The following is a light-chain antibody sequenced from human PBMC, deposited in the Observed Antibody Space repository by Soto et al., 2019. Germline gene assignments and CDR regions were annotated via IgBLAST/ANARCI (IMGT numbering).Light chain of an antibody. CDR2: DAS. V-gene: IGKV1-5*01. J-gene: IGKJ1*01. CDR3: QQYNSYSVPS. Sequence: DIHMTQSPSTLSASLGDRVTITFRASQSISSWLAWYQQKPGKAPKLLIYDASSLESGVPSRFGGSGSGTEFTLTISSLEPDDFATYHCQQYNSYSVPSFGQGTKVDI. CDR1: QSISSW.